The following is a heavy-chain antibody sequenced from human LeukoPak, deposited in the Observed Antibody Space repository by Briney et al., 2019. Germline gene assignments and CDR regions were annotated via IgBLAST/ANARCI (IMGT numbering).Heavy chain of an antibody. CDR1: GGSIRSYY. CDR2: IHYSGST. V-gene: IGHV4-59*01. Sequence: PSETLSLTCTVSGGSIRSYYWSWIRQPPGKGLEWIGYIHYSGSTNYNPSLKSRVTISVDMSKNQSSLKMSSVTGADTGVYYCARAGVTAAYYFDYWGQGTLVTVSS. J-gene: IGHJ4*02. D-gene: IGHD3-10*01. CDR3: ARAGVTAAYYFDY.